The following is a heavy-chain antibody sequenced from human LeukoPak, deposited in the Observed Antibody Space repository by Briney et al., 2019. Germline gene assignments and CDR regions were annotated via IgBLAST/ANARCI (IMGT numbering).Heavy chain of an antibody. CDR3: ARARDRGSYKRSFDY. J-gene: IGHJ4*02. V-gene: IGHV3-7*01. Sequence: GGSLRPPCAAFGFTFSSYWMSWVRQAPGKGLEWVANINHNGSEKYYVDSVKGRFTISRDNAKNSLYLQMNSLRAEDTAVYYCARARDRGSYKRSFDYWGEGTLVTASS. CDR2: INHNGSEK. CDR1: GFTFSSYW. D-gene: IGHD1-26*01.